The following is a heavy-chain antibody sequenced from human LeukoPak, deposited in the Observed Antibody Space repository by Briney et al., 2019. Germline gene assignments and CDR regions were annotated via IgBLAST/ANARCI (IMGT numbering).Heavy chain of an antibody. CDR3: ARGRDDYNFAY. CDR1: GDSISTYY. D-gene: IGHD5-24*01. CDR2: INHSGST. V-gene: IGHV4-34*01. Sequence: PSETLSLTCTFSGDSISTYYWTWIRQPPGKGLEWIGEINHSGSTNYNPSLRSRVTISVDTSKNQFSLKLLSVTAADTAVYYCARGRDDYNFAYWGQGTLVTVSS. J-gene: IGHJ4*02.